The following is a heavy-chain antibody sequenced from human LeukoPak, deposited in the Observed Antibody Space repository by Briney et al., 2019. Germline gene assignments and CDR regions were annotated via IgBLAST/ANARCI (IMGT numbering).Heavy chain of an antibody. D-gene: IGHD2-2*02. CDR2: IIPIFGTA. V-gene: IGHV1-69*05. Sequence: SVKVSCKASGGTFSSYAISWVRQAPGQGLEWMGRIIPIFGTANYAQKFQGRVTITTDKSTSTAYMELSSLRSEDTAVYYCARDEYCSSTSCHNFDYWGQGTLVTVSS. J-gene: IGHJ4*02. CDR3: ARDEYCSSTSCHNFDY. CDR1: GGTFSSYA.